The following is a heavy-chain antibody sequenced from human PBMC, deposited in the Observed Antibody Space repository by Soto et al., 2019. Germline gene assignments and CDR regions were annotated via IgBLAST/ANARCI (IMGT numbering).Heavy chain of an antibody. J-gene: IGHJ5*02. D-gene: IGHD1-26*01. CDR2: ISSSSSYT. CDR3: AREGGNLNWFDP. CDR1: GFTFSDYY. Sequence: PGGSLRLSCAASGFTFSDYYMSWIRQAPGKGLEWVSYISSSSSYTNYADSVKGRFTISRDNAKNSLYLQMNSLRAEDTALYYCAREGGNLNWFDPWGQGTLVTVSS. V-gene: IGHV3-11*05.